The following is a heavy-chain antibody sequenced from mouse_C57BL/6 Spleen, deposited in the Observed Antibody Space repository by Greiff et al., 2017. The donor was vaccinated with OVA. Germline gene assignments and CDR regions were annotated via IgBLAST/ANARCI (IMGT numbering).Heavy chain of an antibody. CDR3: ARSHSPAWFAY. D-gene: IGHD2-12*01. CDR2: IYPRSGNT. V-gene: IGHV1-81*01. J-gene: IGHJ3*01. CDR1: GYTFTSYG. Sequence: QVQLKESGAELARPGASVKLSCKASGYTFTSYGISWVKQRTGQGLEWIGEIYPRSGNTYYNEKFKGKATLTADKSSSTAYMELRSLTSEDSAVYFCARSHSPAWFAYWGQGTLVTVSA.